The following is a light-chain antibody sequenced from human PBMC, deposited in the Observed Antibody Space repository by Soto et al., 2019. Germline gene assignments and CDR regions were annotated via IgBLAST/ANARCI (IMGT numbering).Light chain of an antibody. CDR2: GAS. Sequence: DIEMTQSPSSLSASPGDRVTITCRASLNISRYLNWYQQKPGNAPKLLIHGASTLHSGVPSTFSGSGSETLFSLTINTLRPDDFATYWCQQSFASPWTFAQGTKVEVK. CDR1: LNISRY. V-gene: IGKV1-39*01. J-gene: IGKJ1*01. CDR3: QQSFASPWT.